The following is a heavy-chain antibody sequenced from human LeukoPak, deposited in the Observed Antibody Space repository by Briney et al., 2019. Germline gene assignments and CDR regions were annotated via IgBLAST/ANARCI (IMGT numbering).Heavy chain of an antibody. D-gene: IGHD3-10*01. CDR3: ARRVRGVDYFDY. CDR1: GYSISSGYY. Sequence: PSQSLSLTFAVFGYSISSGYYWGWIRQPPGKGLEWIGSIYHSGSTYYNPSLKSRVTISVDTSKNQFSLKLSSVTAADTAVYYCARRVRGVDYFDYWGQGTLVTVSS. V-gene: IGHV4-38-2*01. CDR2: IYHSGST. J-gene: IGHJ4*02.